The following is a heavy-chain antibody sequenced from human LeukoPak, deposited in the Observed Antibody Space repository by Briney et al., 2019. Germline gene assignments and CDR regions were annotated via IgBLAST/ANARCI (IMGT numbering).Heavy chain of an antibody. J-gene: IGHJ3*02. Sequence: GGSLRLSCAAAGFTFSSYGMHWVRQAPGKGLDWVAFIRYDGSSKYYADSVKGRFTISRDNSKNTLYLQMNSLRAEDTAVYYCAKESTIAAAGTKAFDIWGQGTMVTVSS. CDR2: IRYDGSSK. D-gene: IGHD6-13*01. CDR3: AKESTIAAAGTKAFDI. CDR1: GFTFSSYG. V-gene: IGHV3-30*02.